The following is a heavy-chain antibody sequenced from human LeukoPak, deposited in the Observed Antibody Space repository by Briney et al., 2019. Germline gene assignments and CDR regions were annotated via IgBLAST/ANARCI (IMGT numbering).Heavy chain of an antibody. CDR1: GYSFTTYW. J-gene: IGHJ4*02. V-gene: IGHV5-51*01. CDR2: IYPGDSDT. CDR3: ARQSQGGSSKWYYY. D-gene: IGHD6-13*01. Sequence: GESLNISCKTSGYSFTTYWIGWVRQMPGKGLEWMGIIYPGDSDTRYSPSFQGQVTISADRSISTAYLQWSSLKASDIGMYYCARQSQGGSSKWYYYWGQGTLVTVSS.